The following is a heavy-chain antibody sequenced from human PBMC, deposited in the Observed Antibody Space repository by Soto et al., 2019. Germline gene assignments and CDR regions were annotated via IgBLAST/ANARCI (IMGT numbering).Heavy chain of an antibody. J-gene: IGHJ4*02. Sequence: SETMSLTCTVCGGSINSNNYSWAWIRQPPGKGLAWIASIYYDGSTYYNPSLKSRVSISVATSKNHCSLKLSSATAANTAVYYCAKVVVAATRHTDFDSWGQGTLVTVSS. CDR2: IYYDGST. CDR3: AKVVVAATRHTDFDS. D-gene: IGHD2-15*01. V-gene: IGHV4-39*02. CDR1: GGSINSNNYS.